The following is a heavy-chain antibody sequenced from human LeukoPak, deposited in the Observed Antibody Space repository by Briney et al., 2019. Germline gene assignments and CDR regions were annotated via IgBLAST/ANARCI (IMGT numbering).Heavy chain of an antibody. V-gene: IGHV3-11*01. D-gene: IGHD3-9*01. CDR3: VRKRSYDILPDF. CDR2: ISPTSGTI. J-gene: IGHJ4*02. Sequence: GGSLRLSCAASGFTFTDFYMTWMRQAPGKGLESVSYISPTSGTIYYADSVQGRFTISRDNAKNSLFLHMTSLRAEDTAVYFCVRKRSYDILPDFWGQGTLVTFSS. CDR1: GFTFTDFY.